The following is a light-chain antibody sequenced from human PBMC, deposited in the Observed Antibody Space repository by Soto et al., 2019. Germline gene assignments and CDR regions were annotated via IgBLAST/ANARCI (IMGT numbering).Light chain of an antibody. CDR3: QQYYSTPTWT. J-gene: IGKJ1*01. CDR1: QNILLSSNNKNY. Sequence: DIVPTQSPDSLAVSLGERATINCKSSQNILLSSNNKNYLAWYQQKPGQPPKLLIYWASTRESGVPDRFSGSGSGTDFTLTISSLQAEDVAVYYCQQYYSTPTWTFGQGTKVEIK. V-gene: IGKV4-1*01. CDR2: WAS.